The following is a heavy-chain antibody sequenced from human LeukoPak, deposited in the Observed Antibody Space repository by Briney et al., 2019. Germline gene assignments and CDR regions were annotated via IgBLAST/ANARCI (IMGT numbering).Heavy chain of an antibody. CDR3: ARDDGIAAAGTHAFDI. CDR2: IYTSGST. Sequence: SETLSLTCTVSGGSISSGSYYWSWIRQPAGKGLEWIGRIYTSGSTNYNPSLKSRDTISVDTSKNQFSLKLSSVTAADTAVYYCARDDGIAAAGTHAFDIWGQGTMVTVSS. V-gene: IGHV4-61*02. CDR1: GGSISSGSYY. D-gene: IGHD6-13*01. J-gene: IGHJ3*02.